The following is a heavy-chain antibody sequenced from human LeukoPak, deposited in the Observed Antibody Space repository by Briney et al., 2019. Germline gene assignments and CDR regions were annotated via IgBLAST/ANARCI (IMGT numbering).Heavy chain of an antibody. J-gene: IGHJ4*02. CDR2: IYYSGST. CDR1: GGSISSGGYY. D-gene: IGHD2-2*02. CDR3: ARAGRYCSSTSCYNFDY. V-gene: IGHV4-31*03. Sequence: SQTLSLTCTVSGGSISSGGYYWSWIRQHPGTGLEWIGYIYYSGSTYYNPSLKSRVTISVDTSKNQFSLKLSSVTAADTAVYYCARAGRYCSSTSCYNFDYWGQGTLVTVSS.